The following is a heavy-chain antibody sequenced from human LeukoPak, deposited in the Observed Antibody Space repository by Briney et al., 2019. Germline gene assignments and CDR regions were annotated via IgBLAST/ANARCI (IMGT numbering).Heavy chain of an antibody. CDR3: VPHTGTVGY. D-gene: IGHD7-27*01. CDR1: DFTFSTYW. Sequence: GGSLRLSCAASDFTFSTYWMIWVRQAPGKGLEWVANIKQDRSEKYYVDSVKGRFTISRDNAKKSLYLLMYSMRAEDTAVYYCVPHTGTVGYWGQGTLVTVSS. V-gene: IGHV3-7*02. J-gene: IGHJ4*02. CDR2: IKQDRSEK.